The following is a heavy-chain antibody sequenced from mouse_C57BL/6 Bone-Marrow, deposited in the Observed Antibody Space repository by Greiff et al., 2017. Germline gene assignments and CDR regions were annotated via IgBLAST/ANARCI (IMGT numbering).Heavy chain of an antibody. CDR2: IDPEDGET. CDR1: GFNINDYY. Sequence: EVQLQQSGAELVKPGASVKLSCTASGFNINDYYIHWVKQRTEQGLEWIGRIDPEDGETKYAPKFQDKATITADTSSNTAYLQLSSLTSEDTAVYYCTRSLIYYGTNCWGQGTTLTVSS. D-gene: IGHD1-1*01. V-gene: IGHV14-2*01. J-gene: IGHJ2*01. CDR3: TRSLIYYGTNC.